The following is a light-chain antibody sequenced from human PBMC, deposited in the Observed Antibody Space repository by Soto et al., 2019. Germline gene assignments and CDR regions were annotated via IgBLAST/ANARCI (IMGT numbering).Light chain of an antibody. V-gene: IGKV3-20*01. CDR2: GAS. J-gene: IGKJ1*01. CDR3: QQYDNSPWT. Sequence: EIVLTQSPGTLSLSPGERATLSCRASQSVSSSFLAWYQQKPGQAPRLLIYGASSRATGIPDRFSGSGSGKDFTLTISRLEPEDFAVSYCQQYDNSPWTFGQGTKVEIK. CDR1: QSVSSSF.